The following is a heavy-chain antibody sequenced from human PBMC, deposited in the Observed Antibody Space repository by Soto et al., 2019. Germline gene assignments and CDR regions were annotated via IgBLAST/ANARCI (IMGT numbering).Heavy chain of an antibody. CDR2: MSNSGGA. D-gene: IGHD6-19*01. V-gene: IGHV4-59*03. CDR3: AITTGWPGLDY. J-gene: IGHJ4*02. CDR1: GASISSYY. Sequence: QVQLQESGPGLVKPSETLSLTCTVSGASISSYYCNWIRQPPGKGLEWIGYMSNSGGANYDPSLKSRVTISLDTSKNQFSLKLPSVTAADTAVYFCAITTGWPGLDYWGQGTLVTVSS.